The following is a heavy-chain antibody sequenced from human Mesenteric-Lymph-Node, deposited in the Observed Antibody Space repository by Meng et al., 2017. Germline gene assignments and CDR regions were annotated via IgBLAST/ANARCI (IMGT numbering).Heavy chain of an antibody. J-gene: IGHJ4*02. Sequence: SETLSLTCTISGGSVISGSYYWSWIRQPPGKGLEWIGYMYFSGTTNYNPSLKSRVTISVDTSKKQFSLNLRSVTAADTAVYYCARGHYDRYFDFWGQGTQVTVSS. V-gene: IGHV4-61*01. CDR3: ARGHYDRYFDF. CDR2: MYFSGTT. CDR1: GGSVISGSYY. D-gene: IGHD3-22*01.